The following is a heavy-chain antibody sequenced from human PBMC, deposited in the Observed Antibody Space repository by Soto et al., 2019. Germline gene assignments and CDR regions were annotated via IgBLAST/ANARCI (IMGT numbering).Heavy chain of an antibody. CDR2: IIPLLGIT. J-gene: IGHJ4*02. CDR1: GGTFSNYA. Sequence: SVKVSCKAPGGTFSNYAISWVRQAPGQGLEWMGRIIPLLGITNCAQKCQGRVTITADIFTGTSYMELSSLRSEDTAVYYCASLPRGYCTTSSCFGYFAYWGQGTQVTVSS. D-gene: IGHD2-2*01. CDR3: ASLPRGYCTTSSCFGYFAY. V-gene: IGHV1-69*04.